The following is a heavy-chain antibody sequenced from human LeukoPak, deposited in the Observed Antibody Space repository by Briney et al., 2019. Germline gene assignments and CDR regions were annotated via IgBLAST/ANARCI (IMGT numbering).Heavy chain of an antibody. CDR2: ISYDGGNK. D-gene: IGHD6-6*01. V-gene: IGHV3-30-3*01. CDR1: GFPFSNYA. CDR3: ARDGPQYTSSSGSSDY. Sequence: GASLRLSCAASGFPFSNYAMQWARQPPGKGLEWVAVISYDGGNKYHADSVKARFTISRDNSKNTLYLQMNSLRAEDTGVYYCARDGPQYTSSSGSSDYWGQGTLVTVSS. J-gene: IGHJ4*02.